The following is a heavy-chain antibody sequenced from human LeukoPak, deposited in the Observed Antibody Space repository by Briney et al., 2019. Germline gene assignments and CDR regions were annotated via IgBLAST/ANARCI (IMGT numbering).Heavy chain of an antibody. Sequence: SQTLSLTCAVSGGSISSGGYSWSWIRQPPGKGLEWIGYIYHSGSTYHNPSLKSRVTISVDRSKNQFSLKLSSVTAADTALYFCARRSTMVLLGMRYYFDYWGQGNLVTVSS. CDR3: ARRSTMVLLGMRYYFDY. D-gene: IGHD3-10*01. CDR1: GGSISSGGYS. V-gene: IGHV4-30-2*01. CDR2: IYHSGST. J-gene: IGHJ4*02.